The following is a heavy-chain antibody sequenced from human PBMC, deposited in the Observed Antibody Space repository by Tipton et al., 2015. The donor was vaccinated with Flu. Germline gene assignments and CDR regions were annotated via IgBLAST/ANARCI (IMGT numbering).Heavy chain of an antibody. D-gene: IGHD6-13*01. CDR1: GYSISSGYY. CDR2: IYHTGST. Sequence: TLSLTCIVSGYSISSGYYWGWIRQPPGKGLEWIGSIYHTGSTYYNPSLKSRVTISVDTSKNQFSLKLGSVTAADTAVYYCARGIYISSSWYVGRGDPNKNDYWGQGTLVTVSS. CDR3: ARGIYISSSWYVGRGDPNKNDY. J-gene: IGHJ4*02. V-gene: IGHV4-38-2*02.